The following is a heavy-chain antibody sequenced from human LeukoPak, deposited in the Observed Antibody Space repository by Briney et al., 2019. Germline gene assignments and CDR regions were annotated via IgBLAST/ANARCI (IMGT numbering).Heavy chain of an antibody. J-gene: IGHJ3*02. CDR2: MIPIRGIT. V-gene: IGHV1-8*02. CDR1: GYTFSSYA. Sequence: ASVKVSCKASGYTFSSYAINWVRQATGQGLEWMGRMIPIRGITDYAQKFQGRVTMTRNTSTSTAYMELSSLRSEDTAVYYCARDPSYYDILTGYHNAFDIWGQGTMVTVSS. D-gene: IGHD3-9*01. CDR3: ARDPSYYDILTGYHNAFDI.